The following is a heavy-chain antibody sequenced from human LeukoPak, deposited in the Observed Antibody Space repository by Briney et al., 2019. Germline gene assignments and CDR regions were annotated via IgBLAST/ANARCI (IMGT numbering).Heavy chain of an antibody. CDR3: ARHIGGGIEDMDV. CDR1: GGSICTYY. CDR2: IYVTGST. V-gene: IGHV4-59*08. Sequence: SETLSLTCTVSGGSICTYYWSWIRQSPGKGLEWIVYIYVTGSTRYNPYLQSRVTISVDTSRNQFFLKMSSVTAADSAVYYCARHIGGGIEDMDVWGKGTKVTVSS. J-gene: IGHJ6*03. D-gene: IGHD3-16*02.